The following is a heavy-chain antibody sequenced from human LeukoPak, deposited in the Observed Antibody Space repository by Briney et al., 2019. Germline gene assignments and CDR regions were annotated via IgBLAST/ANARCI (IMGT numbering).Heavy chain of an antibody. J-gene: IGHJ1*01. V-gene: IGHV3-43*02. CDR3: ARDRMSRAPTYFHH. D-gene: IGHD2-2*01. Sequence: GGSMRLSCAASGFTFDEFAMHWVRQAPGKGLEWVSFVSGDGGRTDYADSVKGRFTISRDNSKNSLYLQMNSLTAEDTAFYFCARDRMSRAPTYFHHWGQGTLVTVSA. CDR1: GFTFDEFA. CDR2: VSGDGGRT.